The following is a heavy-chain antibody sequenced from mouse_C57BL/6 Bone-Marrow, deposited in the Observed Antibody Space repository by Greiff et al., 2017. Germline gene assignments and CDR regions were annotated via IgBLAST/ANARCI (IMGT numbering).Heavy chain of an antibody. CDR2: IYPGGGYT. Sequence: QVQLQQSGAELVRPGTSVKMSCKASGYTFTNYWIGWAKQRPGHGLVWIGEIYPGGGYTNYNEKFKGKATLTADKSSSTAYMQFSSLTSEDSAIYYCARYKVVAHFDYWGQGTTLTVSS. CDR1: GYTFTNYW. J-gene: IGHJ2*01. D-gene: IGHD1-1*01. V-gene: IGHV1-63*01. CDR3: ARYKVVAHFDY.